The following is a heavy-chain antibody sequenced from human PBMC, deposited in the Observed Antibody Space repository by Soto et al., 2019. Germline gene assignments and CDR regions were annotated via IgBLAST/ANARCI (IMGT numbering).Heavy chain of an antibody. CDR2: IYHSGST. Sequence: PSETLSLTCAVSGGSISSGGYSWSWIRQPPGKGLEWIGYIYHSGSTYYNPSLKSRVTISVDRSKNQFSLKLSSVTAADTAVYYCVRVPSPLGQGTLFTVSS. J-gene: IGHJ5*02. V-gene: IGHV4-30-2*01. CDR3: VRVPSP. CDR1: GGSISSGGYS.